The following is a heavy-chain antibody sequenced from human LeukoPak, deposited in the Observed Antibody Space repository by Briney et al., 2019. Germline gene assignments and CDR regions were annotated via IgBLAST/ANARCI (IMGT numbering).Heavy chain of an antibody. Sequence: SVKVSCKASGGTFSSYAISWVRQAPGQGLEWMGGIIPIFGTANYAQKFQGRVTITADESTSTAYMELSSLRSEDTAVYYCATGDSGSDLFDYWGQGTLVTVSS. D-gene: IGHD1-26*01. J-gene: IGHJ4*02. CDR1: GGTFSSYA. CDR3: ATGDSGSDLFDY. CDR2: IIPIFGTA. V-gene: IGHV1-69*13.